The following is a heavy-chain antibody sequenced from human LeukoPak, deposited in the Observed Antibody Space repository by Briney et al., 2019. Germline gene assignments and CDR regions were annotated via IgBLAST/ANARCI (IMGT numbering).Heavy chain of an antibody. J-gene: IGHJ4*02. Sequence: PGGSLRLSCTASGLTFSDYSMNWVRQAPGKGLEWVSYISSTGNPRHYAESVEGRFTISRDNAKNSLYLQMNSLRAEDTAVYYCAREPTYSSSWHTTCDYWGQGTLVTVSS. CDR3: AREPTYSSSWHTTCDY. CDR1: GLTFSDYS. D-gene: IGHD6-13*01. CDR2: ISSTGNPR. V-gene: IGHV3-48*01.